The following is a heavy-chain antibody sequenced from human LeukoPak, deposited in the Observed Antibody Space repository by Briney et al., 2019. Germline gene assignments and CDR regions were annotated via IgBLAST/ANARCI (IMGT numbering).Heavy chain of an antibody. V-gene: IGHV4-34*01. CDR1: GGSFSGYY. CDR2: INHSGST. Sequence: KPSETLSLTCAVYGGSFSGYYWSWIRQPPGKGLEWIGEINHSGSTNYNPSLKSRVTISVDTSKNQFSLKLSSVTAADTAVYYCARDGGSFGWFDPWGQGTLVTVSS. D-gene: IGHD3-16*01. CDR3: ARDGGSFGWFDP. J-gene: IGHJ5*02.